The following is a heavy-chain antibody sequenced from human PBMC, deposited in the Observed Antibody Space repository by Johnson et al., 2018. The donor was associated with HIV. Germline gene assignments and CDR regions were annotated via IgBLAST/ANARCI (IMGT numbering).Heavy chain of an antibody. CDR1: GFTFSSYD. V-gene: IGHV3-13*01. CDR2: IGTAGDT. D-gene: IGHD3-10*01. Sequence: EQLVESGGGLVQPGGSLRLSCAASGFTFSSYDMHWVRHATGKGLEWVSAIGTAGDTYYPGSVQGRFTLSRENAKHSLYLQINSLRAGDTAVYYCARENGGGAFDIWGQGTMVTVSS. J-gene: IGHJ3*02. CDR3: ARENGGGAFDI.